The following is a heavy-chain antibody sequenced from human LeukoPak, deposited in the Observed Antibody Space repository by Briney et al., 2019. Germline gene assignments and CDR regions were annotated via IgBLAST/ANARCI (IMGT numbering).Heavy chain of an antibody. CDR3: ARGGGLDV. V-gene: IGHV3-7*03. CDR2: INHNGNVN. CDR1: GFTFSSYS. J-gene: IGHJ6*02. D-gene: IGHD3-16*01. Sequence: GGSLRLSCAASGFTFSSYSMNWACQAPGKGLEWVASINHNGNVNYYVDSVKGRFTISRDNAKNSLYLQMSNLRAEDTAVYFCARGGGLDVWGQGATVTVSS.